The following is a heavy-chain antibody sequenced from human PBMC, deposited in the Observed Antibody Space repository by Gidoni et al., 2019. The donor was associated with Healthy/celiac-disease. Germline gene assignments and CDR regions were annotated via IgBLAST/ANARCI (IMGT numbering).Heavy chain of an antibody. V-gene: IGHV4-39*01. CDR2: IYYSGST. CDR1: GGSISSSSYY. D-gene: IGHD3-10*01. CDR3: ARRDGDYYYGMDV. J-gene: IGHJ6*02. Sequence: QLQLQESGPGLVKPSETLSLTCTVSGGSISSSSYYWGWIRQPPGKGLEWLGSIYYSGSTYYNPSLKSRVTISVDTSKNQFSLKLSSVTAADTAVYYCARRDGDYYYGMDVWGQGTTVTVSS.